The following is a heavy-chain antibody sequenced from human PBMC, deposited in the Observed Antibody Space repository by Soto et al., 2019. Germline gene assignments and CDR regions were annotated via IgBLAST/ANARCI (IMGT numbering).Heavy chain of an antibody. J-gene: IGHJ4*02. Sequence: QVQLQEWGPGLLKPSETLSLTCTVSGGSISSYYWSWIRQPAGKGLEWIGRIYTSGSTNYNPSLKSRVTMSVDTSKNQFSLKLSSVTAADTAGYYCARACSSNSCYDVFDYWGQGTLVTVSS. D-gene: IGHD2-2*01. CDR2: IYTSGST. CDR3: ARACSSNSCYDVFDY. CDR1: GGSISSYY. V-gene: IGHV4-4*07.